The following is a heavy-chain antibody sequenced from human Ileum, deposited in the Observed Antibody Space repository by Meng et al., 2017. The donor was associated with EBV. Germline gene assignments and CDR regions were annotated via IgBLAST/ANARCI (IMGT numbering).Heavy chain of an antibody. J-gene: IGHJ4*02. D-gene: IGHD1-26*01. CDR3: ARAGNGGSYYFTY. Sequence: QFQRVQLGTEVRKPGESVKVAWKASGYTFSNYGTSWLRQPPGQGLEWMGWISAYNGNTNYAQNLQGRVTMTTDTSTGTAYMEVRSLRSDDTAVYYCARAGNGGSYYFTYWGQGTLVTVSS. CDR2: ISAYNGNT. V-gene: IGHV1-18*01. CDR1: GYTFSNYG.